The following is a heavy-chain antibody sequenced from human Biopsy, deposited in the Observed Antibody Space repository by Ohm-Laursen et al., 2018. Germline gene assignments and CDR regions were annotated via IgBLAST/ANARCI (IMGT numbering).Heavy chain of an antibody. Sequence: TLSLTCAVSGASISDYYCVWIRQPAGKGLEWIGLIFTSGSTTYNPSLRSRVTMSVDTSKNQFTLKLSSLTAADTAIYYCAKGYTDYSDSSGFSYYFRYWGQGTLVTVSS. CDR3: AKGYTDYSDSSGFSYYFRY. D-gene: IGHD3-22*01. J-gene: IGHJ4*02. CDR1: GASISDYY. CDR2: IFTSGST. V-gene: IGHV4-4*07.